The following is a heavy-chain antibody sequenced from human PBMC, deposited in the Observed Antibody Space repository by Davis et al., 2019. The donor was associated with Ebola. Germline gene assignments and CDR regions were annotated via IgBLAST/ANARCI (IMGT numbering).Heavy chain of an antibody. V-gene: IGHV4-34*01. J-gene: IGHJ4*02. CDR1: GGSFSGYY. Sequence: PSETLSLTCAVYGGSFSGYYWSWIRQPPGKGLEWIGEINHSGSTNYNPSLKSRVTISVDTSKNQFSLKLSSVTAADTAVYYCARGGGLGAATHDYWGQGTLVTVSS. D-gene: IGHD2-15*01. CDR3: ARGGGLGAATHDY. CDR2: INHSGST.